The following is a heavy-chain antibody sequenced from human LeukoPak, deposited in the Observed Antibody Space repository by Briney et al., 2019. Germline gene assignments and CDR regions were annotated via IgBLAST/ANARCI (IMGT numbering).Heavy chain of an antibody. D-gene: IGHD6-19*01. CDR1: GFTFSSYW. Sequence: GGSLRLSCAASGFTFSSYWMHWVRQAPGKGLVWVSRINSDGSSTSYADSVKGRFTISRDNAKNTLYLQMNSLRAEDTAVYYCARAGLYSSGWYSDDWFDPWGQGTLVTASS. CDR2: INSDGSST. CDR3: ARAGLYSSGWYSDDWFDP. V-gene: IGHV3-74*01. J-gene: IGHJ5*02.